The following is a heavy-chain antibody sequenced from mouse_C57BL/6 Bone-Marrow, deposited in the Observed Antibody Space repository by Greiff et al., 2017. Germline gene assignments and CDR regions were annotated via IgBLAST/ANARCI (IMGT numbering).Heavy chain of an antibody. V-gene: IGHV7-3*01. CDR2: IRNKANGYTT. CDR3: ARGSYWYFDV. CDR1: GFTFTDYY. Sequence: EVKLQESGGGLVQPGGSLSLSCAASGFTFTDYYMSWVRQPPGKALEWLGFIRNKANGYTTEYSASVKGRFTISRDNSQSILYLQMNALRAEDSATYYCARGSYWYFDVWGTGTTVTVSS. D-gene: IGHD3-1*01. J-gene: IGHJ1*03.